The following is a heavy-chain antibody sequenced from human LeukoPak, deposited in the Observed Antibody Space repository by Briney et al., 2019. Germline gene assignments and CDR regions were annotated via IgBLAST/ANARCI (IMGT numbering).Heavy chain of an antibody. D-gene: IGHD2-15*01. V-gene: IGHV3-48*03. CDR3: ARGYCSGGSCYGGDY. Sequence: PGGSLRLSCAASGFTFSNYDMNWVRQAPGKGLEWVSYISSSGTTIYYAERRFTISRDNAKNSLYLLMNSLRADDTAIYYCARGYCSGGSCYGGDYWGQGTLVTVSS. CDR2: ISSSGTTI. CDR1: GFTFSNYD. J-gene: IGHJ4*02.